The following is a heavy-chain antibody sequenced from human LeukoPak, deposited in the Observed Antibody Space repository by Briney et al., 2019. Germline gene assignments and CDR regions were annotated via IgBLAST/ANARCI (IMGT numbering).Heavy chain of an antibody. CDR2: IYSGGST. J-gene: IGHJ3*02. D-gene: IGHD3-22*01. CDR1: GFTVSGNY. Sequence: PGGSLRLSCAASGFTVSGNYMRWVRQPPGKGLAWVSLIYSGGSTYYADSVKGRFTISRDNSKNTLYLQMNSLRAEDTAVYYCARDRYYYDSRGYSDAFDIWGQGTMVTVSS. V-gene: IGHV3-53*01. CDR3: ARDRYYYDSRGYSDAFDI.